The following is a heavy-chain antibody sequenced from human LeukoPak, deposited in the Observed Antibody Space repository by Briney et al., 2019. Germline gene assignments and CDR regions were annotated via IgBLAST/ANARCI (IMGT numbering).Heavy chain of an antibody. CDR2: ISSSGSTI. Sequence: GSLRLSCAASGFTFSDYYMSWIRQAPGKGLERVSYISSSGSTIYYADSVKGRFTISRDNAKNSLYLQMNSLRAEDTAVYYCARVFYDFWSGYLPYYYYYYMDVWGKGTTVTVSS. CDR1: GFTFSDYY. CDR3: ARVFYDFWSGYLPYYYYYYMDV. J-gene: IGHJ6*03. D-gene: IGHD3-3*01. V-gene: IGHV3-11*04.